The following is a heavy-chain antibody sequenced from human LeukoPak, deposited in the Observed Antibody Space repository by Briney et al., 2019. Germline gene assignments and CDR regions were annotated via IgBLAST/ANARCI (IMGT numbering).Heavy chain of an antibody. Sequence: GGSLRLSCAASGFTFSSYGMHWVRQAPGKGLEWVAVISYDGSNKYYADSVKGRFTISRDNSKNTLYLQMNSLRAEDTAVYYCAKERASRRGSLHFDYWGQGTLVTVSS. J-gene: IGHJ4*02. CDR1: GFTFSSYG. D-gene: IGHD2-15*01. V-gene: IGHV3-30*18. CDR3: AKERASRRGSLHFDY. CDR2: ISYDGSNK.